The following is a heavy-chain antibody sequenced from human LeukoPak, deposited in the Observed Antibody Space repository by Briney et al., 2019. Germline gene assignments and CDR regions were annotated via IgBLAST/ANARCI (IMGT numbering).Heavy chain of an antibody. D-gene: IGHD6-6*01. CDR1: GGSISSGGYY. V-gene: IGHV4-31*03. Sequence: PSETLSLTCTVSGGSISSGGYYWSWIRQHPGKGLEWIGYIYYSGSTYYSPSLKSRVTISVDTSKNQFSLKLSSVTAADTAVYYCARDRPPLIDYWGQGTLVTVSS. CDR3: ARDRPPLIDY. CDR2: IYYSGST. J-gene: IGHJ4*02.